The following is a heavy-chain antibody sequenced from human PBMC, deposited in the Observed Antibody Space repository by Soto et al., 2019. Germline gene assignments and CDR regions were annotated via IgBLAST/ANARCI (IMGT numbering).Heavy chain of an antibody. CDR1: GYRFTNHG. CDR2: ISGHEGKT. J-gene: IGHJ6*02. Sequence: QVQLVQSGAEVKKPGASVKVSCKASGYRFTNHGISWVRQAPGQGLEWMGWISGHEGKTKYARKFQGRVTMTTDTSARIAYMEMNSLRYDDTAVYYCARASVAARRRGGFYYDQGMDVWGQGTTV. D-gene: IGHD6-6*01. V-gene: IGHV1-18*01. CDR3: ARASVAARRRGGFYYDQGMDV.